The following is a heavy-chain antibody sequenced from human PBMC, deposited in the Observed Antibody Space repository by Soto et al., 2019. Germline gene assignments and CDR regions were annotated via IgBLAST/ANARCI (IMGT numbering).Heavy chain of an antibody. D-gene: IGHD2-15*01. J-gene: IGHJ5*02. V-gene: IGHV6-1*01. Sequence: SQTLCLTCAISGDSLSSNGDTWNWIRQSPSRGLEWLGRTYYRSKWYNDYAVSMKSRITTTPTTSKHLFSLQLNSVAPDDTAVYYCGIAHLGTDRYSQEPIDLWGQGTMVTVSS. CDR1: GDSLSSNGDT. CDR3: GIAHLGTDRYSQEPIDL. CDR2: TYYRSKWYN.